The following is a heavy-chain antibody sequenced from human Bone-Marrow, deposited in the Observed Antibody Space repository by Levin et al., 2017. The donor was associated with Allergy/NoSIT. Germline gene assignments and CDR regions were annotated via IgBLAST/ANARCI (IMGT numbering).Heavy chain of an antibody. V-gene: IGHV4-31*03. CDR3: ARGITIFGVVLAVNDAFDI. J-gene: IGHJ3*02. CDR2: VSYSGIT. D-gene: IGHD3-3*01. CDR1: GGSISSGIYF. Sequence: RASETLSLTCTVSGGSISSGIYFWSWIRHLPGTGLEWIGYVSYSGITFYNPSLKSRVTISVDTSKKLFSLNLSSVTAADTAVYYCARGITIFGVVLAVNDAFDIWGQGTMVTVSS.